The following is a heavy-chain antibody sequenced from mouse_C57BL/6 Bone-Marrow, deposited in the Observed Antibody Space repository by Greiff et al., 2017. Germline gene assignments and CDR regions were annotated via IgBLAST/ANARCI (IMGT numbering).Heavy chain of an antibody. CDR2: ISSGGDYI. J-gene: IGHJ2*01. CDR3: TRGGNHYFDY. CDR1: GFTFSSYA. Sequence: EVKLMESGEGLVKPGGSLKLSCAASGFTFSSYAMSWVRQTPEKRLEWVAYISSGGDYIYYADTVKGRFTISRDNARNTLYLQMSSLKSEDTAMYYCTRGGNHYFDYWGQGTTLTVSS. V-gene: IGHV5-9-1*02.